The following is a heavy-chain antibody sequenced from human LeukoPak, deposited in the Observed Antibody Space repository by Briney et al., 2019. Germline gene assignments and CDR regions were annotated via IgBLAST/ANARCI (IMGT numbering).Heavy chain of an antibody. CDR2: IDQSGST. J-gene: IGHJ4*02. Sequence: SETLSLTCAVYGGSFSGYYWSWIRQPPGKRLEWIGEIDQSGSTNYNPSLKSRVTITIDTSKNQCSLKVDSVTAADTAVYYCAINDGSGSYYKSDYWGQGTLVTVSS. V-gene: IGHV4-34*01. CDR3: AINDGSGSYYKSDY. CDR1: GGSFSGYY. D-gene: IGHD3-10*01.